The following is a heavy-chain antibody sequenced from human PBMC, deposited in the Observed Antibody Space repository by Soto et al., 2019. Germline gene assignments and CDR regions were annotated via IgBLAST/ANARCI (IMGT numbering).Heavy chain of an antibody. J-gene: IGHJ4*02. CDR1: GFSLTTSGVA. CDR2: IYWNDDK. V-gene: IGHV2-5*01. CDR3: AHRPTSTEDFYFDY. Sequence: QITLTESGPTLVTPTQTLTLTCSFSGFSLTTSGVAVGWFRQPPVKAPEWLALIYWNDDKRYSPSLRSRLIVTGDSSKNQVVLTLADVDAADSGTYYCAHRPTSTEDFYFDYWGQGTLVTVSS.